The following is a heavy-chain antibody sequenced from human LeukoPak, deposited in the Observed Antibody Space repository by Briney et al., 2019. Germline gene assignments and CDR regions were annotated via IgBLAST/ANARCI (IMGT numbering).Heavy chain of an antibody. J-gene: IGHJ5*02. D-gene: IGHD3-22*01. V-gene: IGHV4-34*01. Sequence: SETLSLTCAVYGGSFSGYYWSWIRQPPGKGLEWIGEINHSGSTNYNPSLKSRVTISVDTSKNQFSLKLSSVTAADTAVYYCARDRHYESLWFDPWGQGTLVAVSS. CDR1: GGSFSGYY. CDR2: INHSGST. CDR3: ARDRHYESLWFDP.